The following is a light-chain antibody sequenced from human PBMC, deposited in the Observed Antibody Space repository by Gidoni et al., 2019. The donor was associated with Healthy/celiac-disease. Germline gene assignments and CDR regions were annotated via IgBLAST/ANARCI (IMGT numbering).Light chain of an antibody. CDR1: QDISKY. CDR3: QQYDNLPRT. V-gene: IGKV1-33*01. CDR2: DAS. J-gene: IGKJ1*01. Sequence: DIQMTHSPSSLSASVGDRVTIPCQASQDISKYLNWYQQKPGKAPKLLIYDASNLETGVPSRFSGSGSWTDFTFTISSLQPEDIATYYCQQYDNLPRTFGQGTKVEIK.